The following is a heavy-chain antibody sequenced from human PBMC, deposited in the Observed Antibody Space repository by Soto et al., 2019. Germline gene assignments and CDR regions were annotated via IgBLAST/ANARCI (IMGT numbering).Heavy chain of an antibody. CDR1: GDSFSSYA. J-gene: IGHJ4*02. CDR2: IIPMFETA. CDR3: MASDSSSWQHDY. Sequence: QVQLVQPGAAMEKPGSSVKVSCKVSGDSFSSYAISWVRQAPGDGLGWVGGIIPMFETASYAQNFQGTVAFPAAAPTTTPDLEVPRLTPHDTAVFYCMASDSSSWQHDYWGQGTLITVSS. V-gene: IGHV1-69*19. D-gene: IGHD6-13*01.